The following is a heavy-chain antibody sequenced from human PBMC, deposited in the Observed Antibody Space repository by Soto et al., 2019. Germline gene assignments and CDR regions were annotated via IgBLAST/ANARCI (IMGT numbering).Heavy chain of an antibody. CDR1: GYTFTSYG. D-gene: IGHD3-10*01. CDR2: ISAYNGNT. CDR3: AIDGPMDRDFYI. Sequence: QVQLVQSGAEVKKPGTLVKVSCKASGYTFTSYGISWVRQAPGQGLEWMGWISAYNGNTNYAQKLQGRVTITTDTSTSTDYMGLRSVRSDDTAVYYCAIDGPMDRDFYIWGQGTRVTVSS. V-gene: IGHV1-18*01. J-gene: IGHJ3*02.